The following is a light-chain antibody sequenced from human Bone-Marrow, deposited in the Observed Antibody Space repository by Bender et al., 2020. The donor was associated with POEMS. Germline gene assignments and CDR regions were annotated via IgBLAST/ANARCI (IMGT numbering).Light chain of an antibody. CDR3: TAYAGSNIVV. Sequence: QSALTQPRSVSGSPGQSVTISCTGTSSDIAGYNFVSWYQQYPGKDPKLIIFDVSNRPSGISRRFSGSKSGNTASLTISGLQAEDEADYYCTAYAGSNIVVFGGGTKLTVL. J-gene: IGLJ2*01. CDR1: SSDIAGYNF. V-gene: IGLV2-11*01. CDR2: DVS.